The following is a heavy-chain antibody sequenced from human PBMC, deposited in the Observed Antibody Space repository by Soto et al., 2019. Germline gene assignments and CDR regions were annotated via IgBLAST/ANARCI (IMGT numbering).Heavy chain of an antibody. J-gene: IGHJ4*02. CDR1: GYTFTSFD. V-gene: IGHV1-8*01. CDR3: ARSLDY. Sequence: QVQLVQSGAEVKKPGASVKVSCKASGYTFTSFDINWVRQAPGQGLQWVGGMNPNSGNTAYAQKFQGRVTMTRNTTISTAYMELSSLISEDTAVYYCARSLDYWGQGTLVTVPS. CDR2: MNPNSGNT.